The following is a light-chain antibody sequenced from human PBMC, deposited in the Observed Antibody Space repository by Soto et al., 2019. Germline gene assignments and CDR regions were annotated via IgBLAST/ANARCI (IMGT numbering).Light chain of an antibody. CDR1: SSNIGSNY. Sequence: QSVLTQPPSASGTPGQRVTISCSGSSSNIGSNYVYWYQQLPGTAPELLIYRNNQRPSGVPDRFSGSKSGTSASLAIRGLRSEDEADYYCAAWDDSLSGYVFGTGTKLTVL. CDR3: AAWDDSLSGYV. CDR2: RNN. V-gene: IGLV1-47*01. J-gene: IGLJ1*01.